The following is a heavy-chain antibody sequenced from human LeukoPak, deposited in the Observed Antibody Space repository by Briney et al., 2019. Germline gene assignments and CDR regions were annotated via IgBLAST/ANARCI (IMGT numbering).Heavy chain of an antibody. J-gene: IGHJ4*02. CDR1: GGSFSGYY. CDR2: ISHSGST. D-gene: IGHD6-19*01. CDR3: ARVIAVAGTRIDY. Sequence: SETLSLTCAVYGGSFSGYYWSWIRQPPGKGLEWIGEISHSGSTNYNPSLKSRVTISVDTSKNQFSLKLSSVTAADTAVYYCARVIAVAGTRIDYWGQGTLVTVSS. V-gene: IGHV4-34*01.